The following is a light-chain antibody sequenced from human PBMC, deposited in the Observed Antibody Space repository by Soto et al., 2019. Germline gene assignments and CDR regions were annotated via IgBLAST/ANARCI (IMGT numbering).Light chain of an antibody. J-gene: IGKJ1*01. CDR1: QSLSSW. CDR3: QQYNSYPWT. CDR2: DAS. V-gene: IGKV1-5*01. Sequence: IQMTQSPSTLSASVGDRVTITCLASQSLSSWLAWYQQKPGKAPKLLIYDASSVESGVPSRFSGSGSGTEFTLTISSLQPDDFATYYCQQYNSYPWTFGQGTKVDIK.